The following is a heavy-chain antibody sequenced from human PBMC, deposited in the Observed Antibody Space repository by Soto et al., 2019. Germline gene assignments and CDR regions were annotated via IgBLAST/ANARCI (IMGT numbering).Heavy chain of an antibody. CDR3: ARVGFWYNWNVTPLRWFDP. CDR2: IIPYNGNA. V-gene: IGHV1-18*01. CDR1: GYTFTSYA. Sequence: ASVKVSCKASGYTFTSYAISWVRQAPGQGLEWMGWIIPYNGNANYAQKLQGRVTMTTDTSTSTAYMELRSLRSDDTAVYYCARVGFWYNWNVTPLRWFDPWGQGTLVTVSS. J-gene: IGHJ5*02. D-gene: IGHD1-1*01.